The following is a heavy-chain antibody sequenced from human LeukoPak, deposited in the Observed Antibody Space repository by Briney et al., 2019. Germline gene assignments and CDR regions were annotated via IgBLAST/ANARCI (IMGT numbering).Heavy chain of an antibody. D-gene: IGHD4-11*01. CDR2: ISYSGST. CDR3: ARSVPSLDYLFDS. CDR1: GGSISSYY. J-gene: IGHJ5*01. Sequence: PSETLSLTCSVSGGSISSYYWSWVRQPPGKGLEWIGYISYSGSTNYNPSLKSRVTVSVDTSKNQFSLRLTSVTAADTAVYYCARSVPSLDYLFDSWGHGTLVTVSS. V-gene: IGHV4-59*08.